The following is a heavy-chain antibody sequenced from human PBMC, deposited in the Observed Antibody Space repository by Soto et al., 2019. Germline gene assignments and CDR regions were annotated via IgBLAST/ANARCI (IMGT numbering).Heavy chain of an antibody. V-gene: IGHV3-30-3*01. Sequence: PGGSLRLSCAASGFTFSIYGVHWVRQAPGKGLEWVAVISYDGSDKYYAESVKGRFTISRDNSKNTLYLQMNSLRAEDTAVYYCAREIGYSSTWPAYWGQGPLVTVSS. CDR1: GFTFSIYG. D-gene: IGHD6-13*01. J-gene: IGHJ4*02. CDR3: AREIGYSSTWPAY. CDR2: ISYDGSDK.